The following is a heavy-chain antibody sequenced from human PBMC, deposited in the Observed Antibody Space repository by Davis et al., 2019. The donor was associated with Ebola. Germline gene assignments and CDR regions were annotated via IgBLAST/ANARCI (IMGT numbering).Heavy chain of an antibody. J-gene: IGHJ5*02. CDR3: ARDWSSSWYWFDP. CDR2: ITART. D-gene: IGHD6-13*01. CDR1: GFTFSSSA. Sequence: GESLKISCAASGFTFSSSAMTWVRQAPGKGLEWVSSITARTYYADSVKGRFTISRDNAKNTVYLQMNSVRVEDTAAYYCARDWSSSWYWFDPWGQGTLVTVSS. V-gene: IGHV3-23*01.